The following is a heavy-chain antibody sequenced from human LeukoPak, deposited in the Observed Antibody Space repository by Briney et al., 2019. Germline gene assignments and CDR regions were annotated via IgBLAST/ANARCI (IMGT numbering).Heavy chain of an antibody. V-gene: IGHV3-48*03. D-gene: IGHD1-26*01. CDR1: GFTFSSYE. CDR3: ARGAGSGADYYYYYYMDV. CDR2: ISSSGSTI. Sequence: PGGSLRLSCAASGFTFSSYEMDWVRQAPGKGLERVSYISSSGSTIYYADSVKGRFTISRDNAKNSLYLQMNSLRAEDTAVYYCARGAGSGADYYYYYYMDVWGKGTTVTASS. J-gene: IGHJ6*03.